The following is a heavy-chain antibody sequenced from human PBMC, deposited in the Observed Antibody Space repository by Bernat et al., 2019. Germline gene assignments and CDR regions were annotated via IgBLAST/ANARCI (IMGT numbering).Heavy chain of an antibody. CDR3: ARARNYCSGGSCYSDWFDP. Sequence: QVQLVESGGGVVQPGRSLRLSCAASGFTFSSYGMHWVRQAPGKGLEWVAVISYDGSNKYYADSVKGRFTISRDNSKNTLYLQMNSLRAEDTAVYYCARARNYCSGGSCYSDWFDPWGQGTLVTVSS. D-gene: IGHD2-15*01. J-gene: IGHJ5*02. CDR1: GFTFSSYG. CDR2: ISYDGSNK. V-gene: IGHV3-30*03.